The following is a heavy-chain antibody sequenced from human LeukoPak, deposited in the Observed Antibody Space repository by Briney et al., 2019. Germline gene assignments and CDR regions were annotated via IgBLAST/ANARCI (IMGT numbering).Heavy chain of an antibody. Sequence: SQTLSLTCAISGDSVSVKSDVWNWIRQSPSRGLEWLGRTYYRSKWINDYATSVKSRIIISPDTSKDQFSLHLNSVTPEDTAVYYCARDADWAYDAFDIWGQGTMVTVSS. V-gene: IGHV6-1*01. D-gene: IGHD3-9*01. CDR3: ARDADWAYDAFDI. CDR2: TYYRSKWIN. CDR1: GDSVSVKSDV. J-gene: IGHJ3*02.